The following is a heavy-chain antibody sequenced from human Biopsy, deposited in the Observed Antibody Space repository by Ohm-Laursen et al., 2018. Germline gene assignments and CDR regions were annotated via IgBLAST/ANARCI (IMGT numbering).Heavy chain of an antibody. V-gene: IGHV3-9*01. CDR1: GFTFDDYT. Sequence: SLRLSCTASGFTFDDYTMHWVRQAPGKGLEWVSGITWNSGSIGYADSVKGRFSIFRDNAKHSLYLQMNSLRAEDTALYYCAKDLGQVTAAIGYWGQGTLVTVSS. J-gene: IGHJ4*02. D-gene: IGHD2-21*02. CDR3: AKDLGQVTAAIGY. CDR2: ITWNSGSI.